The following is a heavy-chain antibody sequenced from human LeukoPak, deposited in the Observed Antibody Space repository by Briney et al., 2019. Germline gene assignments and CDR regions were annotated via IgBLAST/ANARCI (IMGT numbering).Heavy chain of an antibody. CDR1: GFTFSSYS. CDR3: ARVDIVVVPAARPEY. V-gene: IGHV3-21*01. Sequence: GGSLRLSCAASGFTFSSYSMNWVRQAPGKGLEWVSSISSSSSYINYADSVKGRFTISRDNAKNSLYLQMNSLRAEDTAVYYCARVDIVVVPAARPEYWGQGTLVTVSS. CDR2: ISSSSSYI. J-gene: IGHJ4*02. D-gene: IGHD2-2*01.